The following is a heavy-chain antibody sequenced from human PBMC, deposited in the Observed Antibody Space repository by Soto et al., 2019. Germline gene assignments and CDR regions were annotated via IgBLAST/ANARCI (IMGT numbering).Heavy chain of an antibody. CDR2: INTYNGNT. J-gene: IGHJ3*01. CDR3: ERDLLYSTRATVRFSS. Sequence: VQLVQSGVEVKKPGASVKVSCKASGYTFTNYGISWVRQAPGQGLEWMGWINTYNGNTNYAQKAQGRVTMTTETSTSTAYMELRSLRPDDTAVYYCERDLLYSTRATVRFSSWGQGTMLTFS. D-gene: IGHD6-13*01. CDR1: GYTFTNYG. V-gene: IGHV1-18*01.